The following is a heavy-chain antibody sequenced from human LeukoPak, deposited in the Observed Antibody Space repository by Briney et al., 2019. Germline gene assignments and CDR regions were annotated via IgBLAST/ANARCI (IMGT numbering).Heavy chain of an antibody. Sequence: PGGSLRLSCADSGFTFSSYEMNWVRQAPGKGLEWVSYISSSGSTIYYADSVKGRFTISRDNAKNSLYLQMNSLRAEDTAVYYCARVGGAVAGTGMGYWGQGTLVTVSS. CDR1: GFTFSSYE. CDR3: ARVGGAVAGTGMGY. D-gene: IGHD6-19*01. CDR2: ISSSGSTI. J-gene: IGHJ4*02. V-gene: IGHV3-48*03.